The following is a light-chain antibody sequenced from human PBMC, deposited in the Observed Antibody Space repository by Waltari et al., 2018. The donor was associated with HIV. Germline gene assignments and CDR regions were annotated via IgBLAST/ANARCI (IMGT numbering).Light chain of an antibody. CDR2: GAS. CDR1: QTLSSSY. Sequence: EIVLTQSPGTLSLSPGESATLSCRASQTLSSSYLAWYHQKPGQAPWLLVYGASRRATGIPDRFSGSGSGTDFTLTITRLEPEDFAVYYCQQYGGSPRITFGQGTRLEIK. CDR3: QQYGGSPRIT. V-gene: IGKV3-20*01. J-gene: IGKJ5*01.